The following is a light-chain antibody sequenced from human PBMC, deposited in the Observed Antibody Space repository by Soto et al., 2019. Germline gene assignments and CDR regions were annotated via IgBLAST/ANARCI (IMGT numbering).Light chain of an antibody. CDR3: QQDYNWPPWT. J-gene: IGKJ1*01. Sequence: EIVMTQSPATLSVSPGERATLSCRASQSVSSNLAWSRQKPGQAPRLLIYGASTRATDVPARFSGSGSGTEFTLTISSLQSEDFAVFYCQQDYNWPPWTFGQGTKVEIK. CDR2: GAS. CDR1: QSVSSN. V-gene: IGKV3-15*01.